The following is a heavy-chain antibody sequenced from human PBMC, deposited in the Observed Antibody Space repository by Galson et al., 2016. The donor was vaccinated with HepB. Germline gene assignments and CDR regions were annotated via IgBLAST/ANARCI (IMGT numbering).Heavy chain of an antibody. Sequence: SVKVSCKASGYTFTSYNINWVRQAPGQGLEWIGWIHPYNANTKFAPKFEGRVTMTTDTSTNTAYLELRGLSSDDTAVYYCARERGGYTYGDLWGQGTTVTVSS. CDR2: IHPYNANT. CDR3: ARERGGYTYGDL. CDR1: GYTFTSYN. J-gene: IGHJ6*02. V-gene: IGHV1-18*04. D-gene: IGHD5-18*01.